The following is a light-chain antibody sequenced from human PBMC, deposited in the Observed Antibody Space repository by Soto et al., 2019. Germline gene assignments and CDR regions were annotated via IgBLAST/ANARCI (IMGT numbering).Light chain of an antibody. CDR2: DNY. V-gene: IGLV1-51*01. Sequence: QSVLTQPPSVSAAPGQQVTISCSGSNANIGSNSVAWYQQVPGSAPKLLIYDNYHRPSGIPDRFSGSKSGTSATLAITGLPTGDEADYYCGTWDGSMSGGGVFGGGTKLTVL. CDR1: NANIGSNS. CDR3: GTWDGSMSGGGV. J-gene: IGLJ3*02.